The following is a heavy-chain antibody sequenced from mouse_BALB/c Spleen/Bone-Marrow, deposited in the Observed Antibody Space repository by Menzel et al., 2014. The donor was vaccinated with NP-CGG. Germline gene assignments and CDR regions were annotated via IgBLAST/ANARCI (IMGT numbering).Heavy chain of an antibody. V-gene: IGHV1S126*01. CDR3: TRQNGNYYAMDY. Sequence: VKLVESGAELVRPGASVKVSCKASGYTFTSYWINWVKQKPGQGLEWIGNIYPSDSYTNYNQNFKDKATLTVDKSSSTVYMQLSSPTSEDSAVYYCTRQNGNYYAMDYWGQGTSVTVSS. D-gene: IGHD2-1*01. CDR1: GYTFTSYW. CDR2: IYPSDSYT. J-gene: IGHJ4*01.